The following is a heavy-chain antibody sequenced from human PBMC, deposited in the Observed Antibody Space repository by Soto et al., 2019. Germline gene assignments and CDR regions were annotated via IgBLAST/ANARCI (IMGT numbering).Heavy chain of an antibody. CDR1: GGSISSSSYY. CDR2: IYYSGST. CDR3: ARDGSGSYYALDYYGMDV. D-gene: IGHD1-26*01. V-gene: IGHV4-39*02. Sequence: PSESLALACTVSGGSISSSSYYWAWIRQPPGKGLEWIGSIYYSGSTYYNPSLKSRVTISVDTSKNQFSLKLSSVTAADTAVYYCARDGSGSYYALDYYGMDVWGQGTTVTVSS. J-gene: IGHJ6*02.